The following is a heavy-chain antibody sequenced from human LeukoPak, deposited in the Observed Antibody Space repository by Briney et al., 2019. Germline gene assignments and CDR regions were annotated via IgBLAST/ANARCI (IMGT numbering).Heavy chain of an antibody. V-gene: IGHV4-59*08. J-gene: IGHJ4*02. D-gene: IGHD6-6*01. CDR2: IHYSGSP. CDR1: GGSISSYY. Sequence: PSETLSLTRTVSGGSISSYYWSWIRQPPGKGLEWIGYIHYSGSPNYNPSLKSRAVISVDTSKNQFSLKVTSVTAADTAVYYCARHQPSSSSIDYWGQGTLVTVSS. CDR3: ARHQPSSSSIDY.